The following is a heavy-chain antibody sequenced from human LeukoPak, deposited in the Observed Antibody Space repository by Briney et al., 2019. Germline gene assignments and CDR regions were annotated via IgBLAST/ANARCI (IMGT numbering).Heavy chain of an antibody. CDR2: IYYSGST. J-gene: IGHJ6*03. CDR3: ARGPTVRDMDG. CDR1: GGSISSYY. V-gene: IGHV4-59*01. Sequence: SETLSLTCTVSGGSISSYYWSWIRQPPGKGLEWIGYIYYSGSTNYNPSLKSRVTISVDTSKNQFSLKLNSVTAADTAVYYCARGPTVRDMDGWGKGTTVTVS. D-gene: IGHD4-11*01.